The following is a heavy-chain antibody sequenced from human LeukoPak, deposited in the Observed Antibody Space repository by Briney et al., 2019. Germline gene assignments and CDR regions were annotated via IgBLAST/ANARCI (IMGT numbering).Heavy chain of an antibody. Sequence: ASVKVSCKASGYTFTGYYMHWLRQAPGQGLEWMGWMHPNSGNTNYAQKLQGRVTMTTDTSTSTAYMELRSLRSDDTAVYYCARGDYMDVWGKGTTVTVSS. CDR1: GYTFTGYY. CDR2: MHPNSGNT. J-gene: IGHJ6*03. CDR3: ARGDYMDV. V-gene: IGHV1-18*04.